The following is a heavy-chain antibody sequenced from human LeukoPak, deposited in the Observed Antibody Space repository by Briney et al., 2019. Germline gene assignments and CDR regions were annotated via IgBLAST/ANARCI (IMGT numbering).Heavy chain of an antibody. CDR1: GYTFTSYG. D-gene: IGHD2-2*01. J-gene: IGHJ4*02. CDR2: ISAYNGNT. CDR3: ARDRYCSSTSCPLGY. V-gene: IGHV1-18*01. Sequence: ASVKVSCKAPGYTFTSYGISWLRQAPGQGLEWMGWISAYNGNTNYAQKLQGRVTMTTDTSTSTAYMELRSLRSDDTAVYYCARDRYCSSTSCPLGYWGQGTLVTVSS.